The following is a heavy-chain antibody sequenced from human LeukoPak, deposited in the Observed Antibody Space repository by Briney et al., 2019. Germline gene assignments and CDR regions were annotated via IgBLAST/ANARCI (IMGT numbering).Heavy chain of an antibody. V-gene: IGHV4-61*02. J-gene: IGHJ6*02. CDR1: GASMSSGSYY. CDR3: AREGGSTPKGLYYYGMDV. D-gene: IGHD2-15*01. CDR2: MYTSGST. Sequence: YPSETLSLTCTVSGASMSSGSYYWRWLRQRGGKGLEWIVRMYTSGSTNYTPSLNSRVTISVAPSKNQFSLQLSSVTPADTAVYYCAREGGSTPKGLYYYGMDVWGQGTTVTVSS.